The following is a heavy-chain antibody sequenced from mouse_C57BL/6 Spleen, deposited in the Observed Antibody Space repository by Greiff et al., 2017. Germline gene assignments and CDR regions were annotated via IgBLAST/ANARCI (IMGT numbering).Heavy chain of an antibody. CDR3: AREGAAQATAY. CDR2: IDPANGNT. Sequence: EVQLQQSVAELVRPGASVKLSCTASGFNIKNTYMYWVKQRPEQGLEWIGRIDPANGNTNYAPKFQGQVTITADTSSNTAYLQLSSLTSEDTAIYYCAREGAAQATAYWGQGTMLTVSS. V-gene: IGHV14-3*01. CDR1: GFNIKNTY. D-gene: IGHD3-2*02. J-gene: IGHJ2*01.